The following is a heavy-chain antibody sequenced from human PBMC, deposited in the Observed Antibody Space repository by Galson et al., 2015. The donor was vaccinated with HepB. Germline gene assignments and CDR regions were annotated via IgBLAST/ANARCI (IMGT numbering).Heavy chain of an antibody. V-gene: IGHV3-20*04. Sequence: SLRLSCAASGFNFEDYGMSWVRQAPGKGPEWVSGINWNGGSTRYADSVKGRWTISRDNAKNSLYLQMNILRAEDTAFYYCSRGLNYFDSWGQGTLVTVSS. CDR3: SRGLNYFDS. J-gene: IGHJ4*02. CDR2: INWNGGST. CDR1: GFNFEDYG.